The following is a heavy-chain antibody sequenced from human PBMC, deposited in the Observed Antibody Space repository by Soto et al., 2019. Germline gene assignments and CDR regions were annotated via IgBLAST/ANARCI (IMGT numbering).Heavy chain of an antibody. V-gene: IGHV1-69*06. CDR2: IIPIFGTA. J-gene: IGHJ6*02. D-gene: IGHD1-26*01. Sequence: GASVKVSCKASGGTFSSYAISWVRQAPGQGLEWMGGIIPIFGTANYAQKFQGRVTITADKSTSTAYMELSSLRSEDTAVYYCARDSRETDYYYGMDVWGQGTTVTVSS. CDR3: ARDSRETDYYYGMDV. CDR1: GGTFSSYA.